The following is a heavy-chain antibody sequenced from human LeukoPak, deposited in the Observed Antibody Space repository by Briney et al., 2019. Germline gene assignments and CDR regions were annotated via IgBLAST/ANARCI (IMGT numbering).Heavy chain of an antibody. V-gene: IGHV4-30-2*01. CDR1: GGSISSGGYS. D-gene: IGHD3-10*02. Sequence: SETLSLTCAVSGGSISSGGYSWSWIRQPPGKGLEWIGYIYHSGSTYYNPSLKSRVTISVDRSKNQFSLKLSSVTAADTAVYYCARADVRGVKGRWFDPWGQGTVVTVSS. CDR2: IYHSGST. CDR3: ARADVRGVKGRWFDP. J-gene: IGHJ5*02.